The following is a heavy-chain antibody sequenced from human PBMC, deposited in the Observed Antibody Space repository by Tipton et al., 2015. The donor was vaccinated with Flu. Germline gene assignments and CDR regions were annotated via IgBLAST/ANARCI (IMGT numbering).Heavy chain of an antibody. J-gene: IGHJ4*02. D-gene: IGHD6-6*01. Sequence: TLSLTCTVSGGSISSSRYYWGWIRQPPGKGLEWIGSIYHTGSTYYNPSLKSRVTISVDTSKNQFSPKLSSVTAADTAVYYCTRGTSTSGIAYWGQGTLVTVSS. V-gene: IGHV4-39*07. CDR1: GGSISSSRYY. CDR2: IYHTGST. CDR3: TRGTSTSGIAY.